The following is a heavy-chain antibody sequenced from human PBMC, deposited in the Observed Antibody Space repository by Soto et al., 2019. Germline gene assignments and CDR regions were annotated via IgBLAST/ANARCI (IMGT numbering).Heavy chain of an antibody. CDR1: GFXLSSYV. J-gene: IGHJ6*02. V-gene: IGHV3-33*01. CDR3: ERMATVTTGSRYYNGMDV. CDR2: IWYDGSNK. Sequence: XLRLSGAASGFXLSSYVLHWVRHAPGNGLEWVAVIWYDGSNKYYTDSVKGGFTIYRDNSNNTLYLQMSSLRAAYTAVYYCERMATVTTGSRYYNGMDVWGQGTTVTVSS. D-gene: IGHD4-17*01.